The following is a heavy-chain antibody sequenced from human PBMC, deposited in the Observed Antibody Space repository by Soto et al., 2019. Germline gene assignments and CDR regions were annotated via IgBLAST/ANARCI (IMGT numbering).Heavy chain of an antibody. CDR3: ARGYYYDSSGYYEYAFDI. D-gene: IGHD3-22*01. Sequence: ASVKVSCKASGGTFSSYAISWVRQAPGQGLEWMGGIIPIFGTANYAQKFQGRVTITADESTSTAYMELSSLRSEDTAVYYCARGYYYDSSGYYEYAFDIWGKGTMVTVSS. CDR2: IIPIFGTA. CDR1: GGTFSSYA. J-gene: IGHJ3*02. V-gene: IGHV1-69*13.